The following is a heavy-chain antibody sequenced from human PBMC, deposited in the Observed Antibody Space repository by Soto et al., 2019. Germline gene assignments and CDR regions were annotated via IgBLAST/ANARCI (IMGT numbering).Heavy chain of an antibody. D-gene: IGHD6-13*01. Sequence: RGESLKISCKGSGYTFTSYWISWVRQMPGKGLEWMGRIDPSDSYTNYSPSFQGHVTISADKSISTAYLQWSSLKASDTAMYYCARHGVSYYYYYYGMDVWGQGTTVTVSS. CDR3: ARHGVSYYYYYYGMDV. CDR1: GYTFTSYW. J-gene: IGHJ6*02. CDR2: IDPSDSYT. V-gene: IGHV5-10-1*01.